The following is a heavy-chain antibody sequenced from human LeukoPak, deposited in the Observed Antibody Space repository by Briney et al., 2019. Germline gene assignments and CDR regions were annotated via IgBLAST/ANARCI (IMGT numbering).Heavy chain of an antibody. CDR1: GFTFSSYG. CDR3: ARDYSNYKDYYYMDV. CDR2: IRYDGSNK. J-gene: IGHJ6*03. V-gene: IGHV3-30*02. Sequence: PGGSLRLSCAASGFTFSSYGMHWVRQAPGKGLEWVAFIRYDGSNKYYADSVKGRFTISRDNSKNTLYLQMNSLRAEDTAVYYCARDYSNYKDYYYMDVWGKGTTVTVSS. D-gene: IGHD4-11*01.